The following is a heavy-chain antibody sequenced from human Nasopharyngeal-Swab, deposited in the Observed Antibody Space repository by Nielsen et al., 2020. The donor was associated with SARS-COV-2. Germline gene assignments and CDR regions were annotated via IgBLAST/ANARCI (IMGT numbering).Heavy chain of an antibody. CDR1: GASISSDY. V-gene: IGHV4-59*01. CDR2: ISYTGST. D-gene: IGHD6-19*01. CDR3: ARDTTGWFQSGMDV. J-gene: IGHJ6*02. Sequence: ETLSLTCTVSGASISSDYWTWIRQPPGKTLEWIGHISYTGSTSYNPSLRSRVTISLDRSKNQISLNLSSVTAADTAVYYCARDTTGWFQSGMDVWGQGTTVIASS.